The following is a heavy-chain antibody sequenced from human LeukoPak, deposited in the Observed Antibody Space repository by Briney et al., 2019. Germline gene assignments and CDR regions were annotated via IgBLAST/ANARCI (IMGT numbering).Heavy chain of an antibody. CDR3: ARPFIETPSLGALDY. J-gene: IGHJ4*02. V-gene: IGHV1-2*02. CDR1: GYTFTDDY. Sequence: GASVKVSCKASGYTFTDDYMHWVRQAPGQGLEWMGWINPDSGGTNYAQNFQGRVTITRDTSISTAYMELSRLRSDDTAVYYCARPFIETPSLGALDYWGQGTLVTVSS. D-gene: IGHD4-23*01. CDR2: INPDSGGT.